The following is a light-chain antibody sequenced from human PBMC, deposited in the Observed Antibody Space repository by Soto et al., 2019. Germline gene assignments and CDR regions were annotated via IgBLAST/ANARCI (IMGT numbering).Light chain of an antibody. V-gene: IGLV2-14*01. J-gene: IGLJ3*02. Sequence: QSALTQPASVSGSPGQSITISCTGTSSDVGGYNYVSWFQQHPDKAPKLMIYEVSNRPSGVSNRFSGSKSGNTASLTISGLQAEDEADYYCTSYTNSGTWVFGGGTKVTVL. CDR2: EVS. CDR3: TSYTNSGTWV. CDR1: SSDVGGYNY.